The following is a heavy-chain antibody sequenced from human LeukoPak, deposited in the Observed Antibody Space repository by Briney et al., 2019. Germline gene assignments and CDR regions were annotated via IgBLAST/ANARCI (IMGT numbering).Heavy chain of an antibody. J-gene: IGHJ4*02. CDR1: GYTFTSYG. Sequence: ASVKVSCKASGYTFTSYGISWVRQAPGQGLEWMGWISAYNGNTNYAQKLQGRVTMTTDTSTSTAYKELRSLRSDDTAVYYSARAGYYDSSGYTNFDYWGRGTLVTVSS. V-gene: IGHV1-18*01. CDR3: ARAGYYDSSGYTNFDY. CDR2: ISAYNGNT. D-gene: IGHD3-22*01.